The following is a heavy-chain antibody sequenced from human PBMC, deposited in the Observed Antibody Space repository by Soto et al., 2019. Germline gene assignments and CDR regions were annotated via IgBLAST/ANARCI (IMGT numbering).Heavy chain of an antibody. V-gene: IGHV1-69*02. J-gene: IGHJ5*02. CDR3: ARAISGSGWYAGWFDP. CDR1: GGTFSSYT. D-gene: IGHD6-19*01. CDR2: IIPILGIA. Sequence: SVKVSCKASGGTFSSYTISWVRQAPGQGLEWMGRIIPILGIANYAQKFQGRVTITADKSTSTAYMELSSLRSEDTAVYYCARAISGSGWYAGWFDPWGQGTLVTV.